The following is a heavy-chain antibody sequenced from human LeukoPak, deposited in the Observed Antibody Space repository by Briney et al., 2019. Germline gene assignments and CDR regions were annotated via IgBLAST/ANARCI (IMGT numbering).Heavy chain of an antibody. V-gene: IGHV1-2*02. CDR2: ISPNSGGT. Sequence: ASVTVSCKASGYTFTSYYLHWVRQAPGQGLEWMGWISPNSGGTNYAQKFQGRVTMTRDTSISTAYMELSRLRSDDTAVYYCAREAYDSGSFRTDYYYMDVWGKGTTVTISS. J-gene: IGHJ6*03. D-gene: IGHD3-10*01. CDR1: GYTFTSYY. CDR3: AREAYDSGSFRTDYYYMDV.